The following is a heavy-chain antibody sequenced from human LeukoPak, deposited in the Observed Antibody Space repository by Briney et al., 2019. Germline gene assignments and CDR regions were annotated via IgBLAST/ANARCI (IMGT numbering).Heavy chain of an antibody. CDR2: IYSGGST. Sequence: PGGSLRLSCAASGFTVSSNYMSWVHQAPGKGLEWVSVIYSGGSTYCADSVKGRFTISRDNSKNTLYLQMNSLRAEDTAVYYCARRVATPPYYYYYYMDVWGKGTTVTVSS. V-gene: IGHV3-53*01. D-gene: IGHD2-15*01. J-gene: IGHJ6*03. CDR3: ARRVATPPYYYYYYMDV. CDR1: GFTVSSNY.